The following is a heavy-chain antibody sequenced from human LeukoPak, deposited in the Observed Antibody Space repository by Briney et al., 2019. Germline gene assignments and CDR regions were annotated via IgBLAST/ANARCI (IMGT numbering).Heavy chain of an antibody. V-gene: IGHV4-34*01. CDR3: AIPDAGSHDY. J-gene: IGHJ4*02. CDR2: IYYSGST. CDR1: GESFRGYY. Sequence: SETLSLTCAVYGESFRGYYWTWIRQTPGKGLEWIGSIYYSGSTYYNPSLKSRVTISVDTSKNQFSLKLSSVTAADTAVYYCAIPDAGSHDYWGQGTLVTVSS.